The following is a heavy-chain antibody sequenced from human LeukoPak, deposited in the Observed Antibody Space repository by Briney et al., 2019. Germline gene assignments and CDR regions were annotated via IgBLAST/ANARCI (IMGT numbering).Heavy chain of an antibody. J-gene: IGHJ4*02. D-gene: IGHD6-19*01. Sequence: PGGSLRLSCAASGFTFSSYAMHWVRQAPGKGLEWVAAISYDGSNKYYADSVKGRFTISRDNSKNTLYLQMNSLRAEDTAVYYCARDSVAGTLFDYWGQGTLVTVSS. CDR3: ARDSVAGTLFDY. V-gene: IGHV3-30*04. CDR2: ISYDGSNK. CDR1: GFTFSSYA.